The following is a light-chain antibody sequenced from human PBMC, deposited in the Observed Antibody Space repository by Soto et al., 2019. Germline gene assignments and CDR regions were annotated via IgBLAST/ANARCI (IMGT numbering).Light chain of an antibody. CDR1: QSVSSS. J-gene: IGKJ3*01. CDR2: DAS. V-gene: IGKV3-11*01. Sequence: EIVLTQSPATLSLSPGERATLSCRASQSVSSSLAWYQQKPGQAPRLLIYDASNRATGIPARFSGSGSGTDFTLTISSLEPEDFAVYYCQLRSNWPPRIAFGPGTKVDIK. CDR3: QLRSNWPPRIA.